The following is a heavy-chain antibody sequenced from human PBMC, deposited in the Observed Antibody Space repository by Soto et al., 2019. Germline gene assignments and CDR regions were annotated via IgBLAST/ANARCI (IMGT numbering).Heavy chain of an antibody. CDR2: VTSRGDTT. J-gene: IGHJ4*02. V-gene: IGHV3-23*01. Sequence: VQLLQSGGGSVQPGGSLRLSCAASGFIFSNYAMNWVRQAPGKGLEWVSIVTSRGDTTYYADSVKGRFTISRDNSKNTLDLQVNSLTADDTAVYYCAKDRLGGGLDYWGQGTLVSVSS. CDR3: AKDRLGGGLDY. CDR1: GFIFSNYA. D-gene: IGHD3-16*01.